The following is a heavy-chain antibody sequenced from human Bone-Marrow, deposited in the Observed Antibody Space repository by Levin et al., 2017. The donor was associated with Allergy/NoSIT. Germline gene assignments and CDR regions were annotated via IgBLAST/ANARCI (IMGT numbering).Heavy chain of an antibody. V-gene: IGHV3-9*01. CDR2: ITWNSGSR. J-gene: IGHJ4*02. CDR1: GFNFDDTA. Sequence: SLKISCAASGFNFDDTAMHWVRQAPGKGLEWVSGITWNSGSRNYADSVKGRFTISRDNAKKSLYLQMNSLRTEDTALYYCATVGLWLNHFDSWGQGTLVAVS. CDR3: ATVGLWLNHFDS. D-gene: IGHD2-21*01.